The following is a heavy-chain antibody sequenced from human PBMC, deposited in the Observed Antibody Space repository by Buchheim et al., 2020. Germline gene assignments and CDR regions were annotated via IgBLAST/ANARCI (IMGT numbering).Heavy chain of an antibody. Sequence: EVQLLESGGGLVQPGGSLRLSCAASGFTFSSYAMSWVRQAPGKGLEWVSAISGSGGSTYYADSVKGRFTISRANSKNTRYLQMNSLRAEDTAVYYCAKDVLGDPGGWYYYYGMDVWGQGTT. V-gene: IGHV3-23*01. J-gene: IGHJ6*02. CDR2: ISGSGGST. CDR1: GFTFSSYA. D-gene: IGHD3-10*01. CDR3: AKDVLGDPGGWYYYYGMDV.